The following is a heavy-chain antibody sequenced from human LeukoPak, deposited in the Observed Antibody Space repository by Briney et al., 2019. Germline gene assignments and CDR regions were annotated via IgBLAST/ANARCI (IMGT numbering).Heavy chain of an antibody. V-gene: IGHV3-9*01. CDR2: ISWNSGSI. D-gene: IGHD3-10*01. CDR3: AKDGGSGSYLNWFDP. J-gene: IGHJ5*02. Sequence: QTGGSLRLSCAASGLNLTTYAMGWVRQAPGKGLEWVSGISWNSGSIGYADSVKGRFTISRDNAKNSLYLQMNSLRAEDTALYYCAKDGGSGSYLNWFDPWGQGTLVTVSS. CDR1: GLNLTTYA.